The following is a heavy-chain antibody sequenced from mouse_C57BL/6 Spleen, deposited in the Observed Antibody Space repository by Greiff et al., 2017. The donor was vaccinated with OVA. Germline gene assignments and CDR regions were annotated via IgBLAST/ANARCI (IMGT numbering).Heavy chain of an antibody. J-gene: IGHJ2*01. Sequence: QVQLQQPGAELVMPGASVKLSCKASGYTFTSYWMHWVKQRPGQGLEWIGAIDPSDSYTNYNHKFKGKSTLTVDKSSSTAYMQLSSLTSEDSAVYYCARQGYYFDYWGQGTTLTVSS. CDR2: IDPSDSYT. CDR1: GYTFTSYW. V-gene: IGHV1-69*01. CDR3: ARQGYYFDY.